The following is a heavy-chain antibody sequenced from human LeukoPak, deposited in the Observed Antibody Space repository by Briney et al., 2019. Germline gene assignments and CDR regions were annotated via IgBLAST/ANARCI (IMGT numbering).Heavy chain of an antibody. Sequence: SETLSLTCTVSGGSISSSSYYWGWIRQPPGEGLEWIGSIYYSGGTYYDPSLKSRVTISVDTSKNQFSLKLSSVTAADTAVYYCARVYYDILTGYYPADYWGQGTLVTVSS. CDR3: ARVYYDILTGYYPADY. D-gene: IGHD3-9*01. V-gene: IGHV4-39*07. CDR1: GGSISSSSYY. CDR2: IYYSGGT. J-gene: IGHJ4*02.